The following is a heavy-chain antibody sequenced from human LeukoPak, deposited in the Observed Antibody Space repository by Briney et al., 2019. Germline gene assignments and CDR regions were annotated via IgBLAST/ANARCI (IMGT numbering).Heavy chain of an antibody. Sequence: KPGGSLRLSCAASGFTFNDYYMSWIRQAPGEGLEWLSYINIGGTNTHYADSVKGRFTISRDNAKKSLCLEMNNLRAEDTAVYYCATDGAGFDTWGQGVLVTVSS. CDR1: GFTFNDYY. CDR3: ATDGAGFDT. V-gene: IGHV3-11*01. J-gene: IGHJ5*02. CDR2: INIGGTNT.